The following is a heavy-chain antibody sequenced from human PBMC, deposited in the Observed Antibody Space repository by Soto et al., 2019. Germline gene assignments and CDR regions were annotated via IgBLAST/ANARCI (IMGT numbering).Heavy chain of an antibody. Sequence: GGSLRLSCAASGFTFSDYGMHWVRQAPGKGLEWVAVTSYDGSNKYYADSVKGRFTISRDNSKNTLYLQMNSLRAEDTAVYYCAKALGYCSGTSCSPGHWGQGTLVTVSS. D-gene: IGHD2-2*01. CDR1: GFTFSDYG. V-gene: IGHV3-30*18. J-gene: IGHJ4*02. CDR2: TSYDGSNK. CDR3: AKALGYCSGTSCSPGH.